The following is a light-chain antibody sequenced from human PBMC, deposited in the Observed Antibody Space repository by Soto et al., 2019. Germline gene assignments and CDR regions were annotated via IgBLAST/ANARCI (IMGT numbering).Light chain of an antibody. CDR1: SSDVGGYKY. CDR2: EVS. V-gene: IGLV2-14*01. J-gene: IGLJ2*01. Sequence: QSVLTQPASVSGSPGQSITISCTGTSSDVGGYKYVSWYQQHPDKAPKVIIYEVSNRPSGVSNRFSGSKSGNTASLTISGLQAEDEADYYCSSYTSSITYVVFGGGTKLTVL. CDR3: SSYTSSITYVV.